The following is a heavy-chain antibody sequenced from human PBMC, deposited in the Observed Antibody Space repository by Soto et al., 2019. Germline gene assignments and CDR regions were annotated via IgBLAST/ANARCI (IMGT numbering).Heavy chain of an antibody. CDR2: IWYDGSNK. D-gene: IGHD6-19*01. J-gene: IGHJ6*02. CDR3: ARDDIPGRAVAIYGMDV. CDR1: GFTFSNYG. V-gene: IGHV3-33*01. Sequence: GGSLRLSCAASGFTFSNYGMHWVRQAPGKGLEWVAVIWYDGSNKYYADSVKGRFTISRDNSKNTLYLQMNSLRAEDTAVYYCARDDIPGRAVAIYGMDVWGQGTTVTVSS.